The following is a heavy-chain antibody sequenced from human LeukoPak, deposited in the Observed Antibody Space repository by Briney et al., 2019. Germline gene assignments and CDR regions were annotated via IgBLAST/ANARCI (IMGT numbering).Heavy chain of an antibody. CDR1: GYPFTTYG. CDR3: ARGGPAAPFDY. D-gene: IGHD2-2*01. J-gene: IGHJ4*02. V-gene: IGHV1-18*01. Sequence: ASVKVSCKASGYPFTTYGISWVRQAPGQGLEWMGWISTYNGDTNYAQKFQGRVTMTRNTSISTAYMELSSLRSEDTAVYYCARGGPAAPFDYWGQGTLVTVSS. CDR2: ISTYNGDT.